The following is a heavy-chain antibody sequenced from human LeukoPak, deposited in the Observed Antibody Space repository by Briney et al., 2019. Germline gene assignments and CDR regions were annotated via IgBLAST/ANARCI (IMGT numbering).Heavy chain of an antibody. J-gene: IGHJ4*02. CDR3: ARGARVAVAGPTDY. CDR2: INHSGST. CDR1: GGSFSGYY. D-gene: IGHD6-19*01. Sequence: SETLSLTCAVYGGSFSGYYWSWIRQPPGKGLEWIGEINHSGSTNYNPSLKSRVTISVDTSKNQFSLKLSSVTAADTAVYYCARGARVAVAGPTDYWGQGTLVTVSS. V-gene: IGHV4-34*01.